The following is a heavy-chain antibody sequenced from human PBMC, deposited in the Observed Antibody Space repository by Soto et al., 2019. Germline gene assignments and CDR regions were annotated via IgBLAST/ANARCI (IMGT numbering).Heavy chain of an antibody. CDR1: GYTFTRYG. CDR2: ISAYHRNT. D-gene: IGHD3-3*01. J-gene: IGHJ4*02. V-gene: IGHV1-18*01. Sequence: QVQLVQSGAEVKKPGASVKVSCKASGYTFTRYGISWVRQAPGQGLEWMGWISAYHRNTNYAQKLHGRVTMTKDTSTSTAYMELRSLRSDDTAVYYCARDGPYSDFCSGYSPNFAYWGQGTLVTVSS. CDR3: ARDGPYSDFCSGYSPNFAY.